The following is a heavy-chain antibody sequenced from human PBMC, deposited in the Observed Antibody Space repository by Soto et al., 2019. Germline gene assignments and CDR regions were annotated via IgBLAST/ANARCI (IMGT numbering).Heavy chain of an antibody. Sequence: QAQLVESGGGVVQPGRSLRLSCAASGFTFSSYGMHWVRQAPGKGLEWVAVISYDGSNKYYADSVKGRFTISRDNSKNTLYLQMNSLRAEDTAVYYCAVIRVDAFDIWGQGTMVTVSS. J-gene: IGHJ3*02. D-gene: IGHD2-21*01. CDR1: GFTFSSYG. CDR3: AVIRVDAFDI. V-gene: IGHV3-30*03. CDR2: ISYDGSNK.